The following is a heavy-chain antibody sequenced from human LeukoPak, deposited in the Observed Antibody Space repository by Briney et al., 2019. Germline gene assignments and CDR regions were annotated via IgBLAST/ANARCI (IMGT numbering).Heavy chain of an antibody. V-gene: IGHV3-48*03. J-gene: IGHJ4*02. D-gene: IGHD6-19*01. CDR1: GFTFSSYE. CDR2: ISSSGYTM. Sequence: GGSLRLSCAASGFTFSSYEMNWVRQAPGKGLEWVSYISSSGYTMYYADSVKGRFTISRDNAKNSLYLQMNSLRAEDTAVYYCARAHPSGWFYLDYWGQGTLVTVSS. CDR3: ARAHPSGWFYLDY.